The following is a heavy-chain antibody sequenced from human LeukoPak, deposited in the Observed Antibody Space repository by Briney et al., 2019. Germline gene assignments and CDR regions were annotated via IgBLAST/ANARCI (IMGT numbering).Heavy chain of an antibody. CDR2: ISSSGSTI. D-gene: IGHD3-3*01. V-gene: IGHV3-11*04. CDR3: ARGTYYDFWSGYYTLDY. J-gene: IGHJ4*02. Sequence: GGSLRLSCAASGFTFSDYYMSWIRQAPGKGLEWVSYISSSGSTIYYADSAKGRFTISRVNAKNSLYLQMNSLRAEDTAVYYCARGTYYDFWSGYYTLDYWGQGTLVTVSS. CDR1: GFTFSDYY.